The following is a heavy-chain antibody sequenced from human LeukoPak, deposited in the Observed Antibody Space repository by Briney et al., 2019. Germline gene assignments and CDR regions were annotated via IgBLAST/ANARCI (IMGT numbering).Heavy chain of an antibody. V-gene: IGHV3-43*02. J-gene: IGHJ4*02. D-gene: IGHD3-3*01. CDR2: ISGDGDDT. CDR1: GFTFDDYA. Sequence: GGSLRLSCSASGFTFDDYAIHWVRQAPGKGLEWVSLISGDGDDTYYADSVKGRFTISRDNRKKSLLLQMSRLRTEDTALYYCAKDISASVFGVASDYWGQGTLGTASS. CDR3: AKDISASVFGVASDY.